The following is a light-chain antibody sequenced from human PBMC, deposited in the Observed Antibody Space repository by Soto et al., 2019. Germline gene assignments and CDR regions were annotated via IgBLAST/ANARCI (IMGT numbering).Light chain of an antibody. CDR1: QSVSRW. V-gene: IGKV1-5*01. Sequence: DIQMTQSPSTLSASVGDIVTITCRASQSVSRWLNWYQQKPGKAPRLLIYEASNLESGVPMRFSGSGSGTEFVLTITSLQPADSATYYCQQFNSKVWTFGQGTRVEI. CDR2: EAS. CDR3: QQFNSKVWT. J-gene: IGKJ1*01.